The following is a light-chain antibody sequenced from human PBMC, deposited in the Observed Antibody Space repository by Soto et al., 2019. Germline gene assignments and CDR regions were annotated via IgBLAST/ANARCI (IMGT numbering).Light chain of an antibody. CDR3: QQYGSSPRT. J-gene: IGKJ1*01. Sequence: EIVLTQSPGTLSLSPGERATLSCRASQSVSSSYLAWYQQKPGQAPRLLIYGASSMATGIPDRFSSSGSGRDFTLTISRLEPDYFAVYYCQQYGSSPRTFGQGTKVEIK. CDR1: QSVSSSY. CDR2: GAS. V-gene: IGKV3-20*01.